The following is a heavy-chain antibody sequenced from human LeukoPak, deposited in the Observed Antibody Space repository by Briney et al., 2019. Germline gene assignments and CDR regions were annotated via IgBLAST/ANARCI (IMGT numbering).Heavy chain of an antibody. J-gene: IGHJ4*02. CDR3: ANNFRHSGSYYGFDY. V-gene: IGHV3-23*01. CDR2: ISGSGGNT. Sequence: QPGGSLRLSCAASGFTFSNFAMTWVRQAPGKGLEWVSVISGSGGNTYYADSVKGRFTISRDNSKSALYLQMTSLRAEDTAVYYCANNFRHSGSYYGFDYWGQGALVTVSS. D-gene: IGHD1-26*01. CDR1: GFTFSNFA.